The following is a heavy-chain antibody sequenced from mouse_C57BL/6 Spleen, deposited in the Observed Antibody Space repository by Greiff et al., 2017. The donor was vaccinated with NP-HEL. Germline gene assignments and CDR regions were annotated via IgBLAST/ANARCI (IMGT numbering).Heavy chain of an antibody. CDR1: GFTFNTYA. J-gene: IGHJ3*01. CDR3: VREGGYGSIYCAWFAY. Sequence: EVQRVESGGGLVQPKGSLKLSCAASGFTFNTYAMHWVRQAPGKGLEWVARIRSKSSNYATYYADSVKDRFTISRDDSQSMLYLQMNNLKTADSAMYYCVREGGYGSIYCAWFAYWGQGTLVTVSA. D-gene: IGHD1-1*01. CDR2: IRSKSSNYAT. V-gene: IGHV10-3*01.